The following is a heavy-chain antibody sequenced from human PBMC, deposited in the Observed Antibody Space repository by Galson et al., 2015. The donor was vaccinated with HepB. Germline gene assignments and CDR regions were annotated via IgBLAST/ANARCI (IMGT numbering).Heavy chain of an antibody. CDR3: ARDRGDYYDSADLDY. CDR2: ISSSSSYI. CDR1: GFTFSSYS. J-gene: IGHJ4*02. D-gene: IGHD3-22*01. V-gene: IGHV3-21*01. Sequence: SLRLSCAASGFTFSSYSMNWVRQAPGKGLEWVSSISSSSSYIYYADSVKGRFTISRDNAKNSLYLQMNSLRAEDTAVYYYARDRGDYYDSADLDYWGQGTLVTVSS.